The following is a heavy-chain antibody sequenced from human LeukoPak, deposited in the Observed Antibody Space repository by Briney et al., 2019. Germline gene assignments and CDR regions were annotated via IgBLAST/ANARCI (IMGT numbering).Heavy chain of an antibody. CDR2: ISYNGGYK. CDR3: ARDLSGISGYYEAAFDY. CDR1: GFTFTSYA. Sequence: PGTSLRLSCAVSGFTFTSYAIHWVRQAPGKGLEWVALISYNGGYKYYADSVKGRFTISRDNSKNTVYLQMNSLRPEDTAMYYCARDLSGISGYYEAAFDYWGQGILVTVSS. D-gene: IGHD5-12*01. J-gene: IGHJ4*02. V-gene: IGHV3-30*04.